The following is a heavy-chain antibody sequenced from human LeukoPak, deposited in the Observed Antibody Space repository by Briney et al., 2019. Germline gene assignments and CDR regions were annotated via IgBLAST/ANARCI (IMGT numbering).Heavy chain of an antibody. D-gene: IGHD5-18*01. J-gene: IGHJ5*02. CDR2: ISSSSSYI. CDR1: GFTFSSYG. Sequence: PGGSLRLSCAASGFTFSSYGMHWVRQAPGKGLEWVSSISSSSSYIYYADSVKGRFTISRDNAKNSLYLQMNSLRAEDTAVYYCARRGIQLWNWFDPWGQGTLVTVSS. V-gene: IGHV3-21*01. CDR3: ARRGIQLWNWFDP.